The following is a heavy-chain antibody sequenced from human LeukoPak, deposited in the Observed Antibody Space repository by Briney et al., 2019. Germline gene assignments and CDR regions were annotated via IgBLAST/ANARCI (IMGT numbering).Heavy chain of an antibody. CDR2: ISYDGSNK. CDR3: AKDRSAGSWYFFCDGMDV. V-gene: IGHV3-30*18. J-gene: IGHJ6*02. D-gene: IGHD6-13*01. Sequence: GGFLRLSCAASGFTFSSYGMHWVRQAPGKGLEWVAVISYDGSNKYYADSVKGRFTISRDNSKNTLYLQMNSLRAEDTAVYYCAKDRSAGSWYFFCDGMDVWGQGTTVTVSS. CDR1: GFTFSSYG.